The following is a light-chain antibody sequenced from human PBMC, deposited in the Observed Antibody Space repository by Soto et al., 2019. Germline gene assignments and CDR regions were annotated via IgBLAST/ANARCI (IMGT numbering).Light chain of an antibody. CDR1: SSNVGAGFD. CDR3: QSYDNSLSGSYV. J-gene: IGLJ1*01. V-gene: IGLV1-40*01. CDR2: ANS. Sequence: QSVLTQPPSVSGAPGQRVTISWTGSSSNVGAGFDVHWYQQLPETAPKLLIHANSNRPSGVPDRFSGSKSGTSASLAITGLQAEDEADYYCQSYDNSLSGSYVFGTGTKVTVL.